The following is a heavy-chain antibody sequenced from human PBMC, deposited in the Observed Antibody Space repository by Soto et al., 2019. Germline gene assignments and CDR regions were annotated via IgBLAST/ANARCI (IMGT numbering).Heavy chain of an antibody. J-gene: IGHJ5*02. CDR2: IYYSGST. CDR3: ARVVVVTATYNWFYP. CDR1: GGSISSSY. D-gene: IGHD2-21*02. Sequence: PSETLSLTCTVSGGSISSSYWSWIRQPPGKGLEWIGYIYYSGSTNYNPSLKSRVTISVDTSKNQFSLKLSSVAAADTAVYYCARVVVVTATYNWFYPWGQGTLVTVSS. V-gene: IGHV4-59*01.